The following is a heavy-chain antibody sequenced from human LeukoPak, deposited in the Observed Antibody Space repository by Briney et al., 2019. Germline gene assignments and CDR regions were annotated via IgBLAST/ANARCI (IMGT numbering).Heavy chain of an antibody. CDR3: ASPPPRGVDAFDI. J-gene: IGHJ3*02. CDR1: GGSISSSSYY. CDR2: IYYSGST. Sequence: PSETLSLTCTVSGGSISSSSYYWGWIRQPPGKGLEWIGSIYYSGSTYYNPSLKSRVTISVDTSKNQFSLKLSSVTAADTAVYYCASPPPRGVDAFDIWGQGTMVTVSS. V-gene: IGHV4-39*01. D-gene: IGHD3-10*01.